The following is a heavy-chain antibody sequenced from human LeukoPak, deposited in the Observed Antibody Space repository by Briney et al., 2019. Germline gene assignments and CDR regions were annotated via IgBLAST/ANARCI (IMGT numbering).Heavy chain of an antibody. CDR2: ISSSSSYI. D-gene: IGHD2-21*02. CDR1: GFTFSSYS. J-gene: IGHJ6*03. CDR3: ARDAVQTIVVVTAYYYYYMDV. V-gene: IGHV3-21*01. Sequence: KSGGSLRLSCVVSGFTFSSYSVNWVRQSPGKGLEWVSYISSSSSYIHYADSVKGRFTISRDNAKNSLYLQMNSLRAEDTAVYYCARDAVQTIVVVTAYYYYYMDVWGKGTTVTVSS.